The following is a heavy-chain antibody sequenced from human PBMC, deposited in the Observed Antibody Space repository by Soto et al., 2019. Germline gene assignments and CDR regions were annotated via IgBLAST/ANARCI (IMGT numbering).Heavy chain of an antibody. J-gene: IGHJ4*02. CDR2: ISSSSSYI. CDR1: GFTFSSYS. CDR3: ARDGRDSGLIILAVSFDY. D-gene: IGHD1-26*01. V-gene: IGHV3-21*01. Sequence: GGSLRLSCVASGFTFSSYSMNWVRQAPGKGLEWVSSISSSSSYIYYADSVKGRFTISRDNAKNSLYLQMNSLRAEDTAVYYCARDGRDSGLIILAVSFDYWGQGTLVTVSS.